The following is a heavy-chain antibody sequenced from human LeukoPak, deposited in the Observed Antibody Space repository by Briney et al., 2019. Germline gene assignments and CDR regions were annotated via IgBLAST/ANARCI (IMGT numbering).Heavy chain of an antibody. Sequence: SETLSLTCAVYGGSFSGYYWSWIRQPPGKGLEWIGEINPSGSTNYDPSLKSRVTISVDTSKNQFSLKLSSVTAADTAVYYCARSRVGDYWGQGTLVTVSS. J-gene: IGHJ4*02. CDR1: GGSFSGYY. D-gene: IGHD2-2*01. V-gene: IGHV4-34*01. CDR2: INPSGST. CDR3: ARSRVGDY.